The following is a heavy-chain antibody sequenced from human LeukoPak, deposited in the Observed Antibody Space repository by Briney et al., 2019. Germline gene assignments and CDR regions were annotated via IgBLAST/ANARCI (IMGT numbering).Heavy chain of an antibody. D-gene: IGHD6-13*01. J-gene: IGHJ4*02. Sequence: ASVKVSCKASGYSFTKYGISWVRQAPGQGLEWMGWISPNNGKTKYSQKMQDRLTMTTDTSTTTVYMELSSLRSEDTAVYYCARENWEQQLVPPYFDYWGQGTLVTVSS. CDR3: ARENWEQQLVPPYFDY. CDR1: GYSFTKYG. V-gene: IGHV1-18*01. CDR2: ISPNNGKT.